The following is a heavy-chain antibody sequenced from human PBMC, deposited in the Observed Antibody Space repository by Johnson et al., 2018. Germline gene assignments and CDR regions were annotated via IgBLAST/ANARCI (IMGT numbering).Heavy chain of an antibody. CDR1: GGSISSYY. V-gene: IGHV4-59*01. CDR3: ARARYDSAFDI. D-gene: IGHD3-22*01. J-gene: IGHJ3*02. CDR2: IYYSGST. Sequence: QVRLRESGPGLVKPSETLSLTCTVSGGSISSYYWSWIRQPPGKGLEWIGYIYYSGSTNYNPSLKSRVTISVDTSKNQFSLTLSSVTAADTAVYSFARARYDSAFDIWGQGTMVTVSS.